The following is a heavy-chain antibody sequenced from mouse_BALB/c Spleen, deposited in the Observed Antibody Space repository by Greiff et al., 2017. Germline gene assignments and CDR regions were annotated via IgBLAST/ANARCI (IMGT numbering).Heavy chain of an antibody. J-gene: IGHJ2*01. CDR3: TRGYVGKNYFDY. CDR1: GYTFTSYW. Sequence: QVQLQQPGAELVKPGASVKMSCKASGYTFTSYWMHWVKQRPGQGLEWIGVIDPSDSYTSYNQKFKGKATLTVDTSSSTAYMQLSSLTSEDSAVYYCTRGYVGKNYFDYWGQGTTLTVSS. CDR2: IDPSDSYT. D-gene: IGHD2-10*02. V-gene: IGHV1S127*01.